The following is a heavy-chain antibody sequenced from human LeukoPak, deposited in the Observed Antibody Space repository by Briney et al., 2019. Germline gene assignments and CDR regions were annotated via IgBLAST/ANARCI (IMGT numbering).Heavy chain of an antibody. V-gene: IGHV4-59*08. CDR1: GGSISNYY. CDR2: IYYSGST. D-gene: IGHD6-19*01. CDR3: ARHKGETVAGEGYYYYYMDV. Sequence: SETLSLTCTVSGGSISNYYWSWIRQPPGKGLEWIGYIYYSGSTNYNPSLKSRVTISVDTSKNQFSLKLSSVTAADTAVYYCARHKGETVAGEGYYYYYMDVWGKGTTVTISS. J-gene: IGHJ6*03.